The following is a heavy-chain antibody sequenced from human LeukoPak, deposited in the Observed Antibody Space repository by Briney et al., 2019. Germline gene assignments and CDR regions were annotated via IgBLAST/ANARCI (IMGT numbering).Heavy chain of an antibody. D-gene: IGHD6-13*01. CDR1: SGSISTYY. CDR3: ARVHSSWYVNWFDP. Sequence: SETLSLTCTVSSGSISTYYWSWIRQPPGKGLEWIGYIYYSGSTNYNPSLKSRVTISVDTSKNQFSLKLSSVTAADTAVYYCARVHSSWYVNWFDPWGQGTLVTVSS. J-gene: IGHJ5*02. V-gene: IGHV4-59*01. CDR2: IYYSGST.